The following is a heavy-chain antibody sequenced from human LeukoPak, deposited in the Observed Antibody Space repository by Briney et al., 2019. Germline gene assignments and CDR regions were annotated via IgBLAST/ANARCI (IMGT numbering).Heavy chain of an antibody. Sequence: SETLSLTCTVSGDSISSSYWSWIRQPPGKGLEWIGYIYYSGNTNYNPSLKSRVTISVDTSRNRFSLKLNSVTAADTAVYYCARHRNFFDYWGQGTLVTVSS. CDR1: GDSISSSY. CDR2: IYYSGNT. J-gene: IGHJ4*02. V-gene: IGHV4-59*01. D-gene: IGHD2/OR15-2a*01. CDR3: ARHRNFFDY.